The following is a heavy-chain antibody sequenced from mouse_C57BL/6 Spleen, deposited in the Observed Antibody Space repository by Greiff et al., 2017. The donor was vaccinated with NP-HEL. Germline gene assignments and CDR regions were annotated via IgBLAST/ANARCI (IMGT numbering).Heavy chain of an antibody. CDR1: GFTFSDYG. CDR3: AKGYAMDY. V-gene: IGHV5-17*01. Sequence: EVHLVESGGGLVKPGGSLKLSCAASGFTFSDYGMHWVRQAPERGLEWVAYISSGSSTIYYADTVKGRFTISRDNAKNTLFLKMTSLRSEDTAMYYCAKGYAMDYWGQGTSVPVSS. J-gene: IGHJ4*01. CDR2: ISSGSSTI.